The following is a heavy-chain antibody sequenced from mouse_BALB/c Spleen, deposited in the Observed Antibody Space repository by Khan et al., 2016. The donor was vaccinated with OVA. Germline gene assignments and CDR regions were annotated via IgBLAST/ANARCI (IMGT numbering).Heavy chain of an antibody. CDR1: GFSFTNYG. CDR3: ARQPYYHYYIMDY. CDR2: IWSDGSK. V-gene: IGHV2-6-1*01. Sequence: QVQLQQSGPGLVAPSQSLSITCTISGFSFTNYGVHWVRQPPGQGLEWLVVIWSDGSKTYNTALNSNMSISMDNSKSQAFLKMNSLQTDDSAMYYCARQPYYHYYIMDYWGQGTSVTVSS. J-gene: IGHJ4*01. D-gene: IGHD2-10*01.